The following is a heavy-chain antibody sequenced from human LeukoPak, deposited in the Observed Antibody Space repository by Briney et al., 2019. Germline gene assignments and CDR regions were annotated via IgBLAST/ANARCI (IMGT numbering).Heavy chain of an antibody. CDR1: DGSINGYY. D-gene: IGHD6-19*01. J-gene: IGHJ6*02. V-gene: IGHV4-59*12. CDR3: AGNPGIAVAGTVGWGMDV. CDR2: MYSGGTT. Sequence: SETLSLTCTVSDGSINGYYWSWIRQPPGKGLDWIGYMYSGGTTNYSPSLKSRVTISEDMSKNQFSLKLSSVTAADTAMYYCAGNPGIAVAGTVGWGMDVWGQGTTVTVSS.